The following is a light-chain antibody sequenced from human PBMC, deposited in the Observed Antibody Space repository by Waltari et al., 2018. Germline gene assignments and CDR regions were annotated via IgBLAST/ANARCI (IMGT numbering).Light chain of an antibody. CDR3: QQYYDSPIT. V-gene: IGKV4-1*01. Sequence: IVMTQSPDSLTLSLGERATISCKSSQSVLRTSSNKNFLAWYQQKSGQPPKLLFYWASTRESGVPDRFSGSGSGTDFTLTISSLQSEDVAIYYCQQYYDSPITFGPGTKVDV. J-gene: IGKJ3*01. CDR2: WAS. CDR1: QSVLRTSSNKNF.